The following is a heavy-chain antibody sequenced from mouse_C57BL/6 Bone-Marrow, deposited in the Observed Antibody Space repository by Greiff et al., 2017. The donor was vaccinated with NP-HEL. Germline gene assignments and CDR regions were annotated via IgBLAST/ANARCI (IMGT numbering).Heavy chain of an antibody. CDR3: ARMNDNYCHTGWFAY. D-gene: IGHD2-1*01. CDR1: GYTFTSYW. V-gene: IGHV1-53*01. J-gene: IGHJ3*01. Sequence: QVQLLQSGTDLVKPGASVKLSCKASGYTFTSYWMHWVKQGPGQGLEWIGNINPSNGGTNYTEKFKSKATLTVDKSSSTNYMQLSSLTSEDAAVYYCARMNDNYCHTGWFAYWGQGTLVTVSA. CDR2: INPSNGGT.